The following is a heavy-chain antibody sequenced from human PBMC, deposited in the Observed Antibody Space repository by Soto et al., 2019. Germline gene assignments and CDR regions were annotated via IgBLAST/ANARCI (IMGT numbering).Heavy chain of an antibody. CDR3: ARMGDVPYYYYGMDV. V-gene: IGHV1-18*01. CDR1: GYTFSTYG. Sequence: QVQLVQSGAEVKKPGASVKVSCKASGYTFSTYGISWVRQAPGQGLEWMGWINGYNGNTNYAPKLQGRITMTTDTSTTTAYMELMSLRSDDTAVYYCARMGDVPYYYYGMDVWGQGTTVTVSS. D-gene: IGHD3-16*01. CDR2: INGYNGNT. J-gene: IGHJ6*02.